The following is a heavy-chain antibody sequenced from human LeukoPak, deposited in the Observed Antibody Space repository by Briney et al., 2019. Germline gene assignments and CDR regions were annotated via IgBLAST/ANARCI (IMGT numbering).Heavy chain of an antibody. V-gene: IGHV1-2*06. Sequence: ASVKVSCKASGYTFTGYYMHWVRQAPGQGLEWMGRINPNSGGTNYAQKFQGRVTMTRDTSISTAYMELSRLRSDDTAVYYCARDRGCSGGSCQDHYYYYGMDVWGQGTTVTVSS. CDR3: ARDRGCSGGSCQDHYYYYGMDV. CDR2: INPNSGGT. D-gene: IGHD2-15*01. CDR1: GYTFTGYY. J-gene: IGHJ6*02.